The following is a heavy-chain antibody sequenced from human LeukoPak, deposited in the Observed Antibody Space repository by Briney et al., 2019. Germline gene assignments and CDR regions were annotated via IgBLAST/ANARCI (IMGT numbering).Heavy chain of an antibody. Sequence: GGSLTLTFAASGFTFRSYTMNWVRQAPGKGLEWVSSISSSSSYIYYADSVKGRFTISRDNAKNSLYLQMNSLRAEDTAVYYCARDTYDILTGYYKWAFDIWGQGTMVTVSS. CDR2: ISSSSSYI. CDR1: GFTFRSYT. CDR3: ARDTYDILTGYYKWAFDI. D-gene: IGHD3-9*01. J-gene: IGHJ3*02. V-gene: IGHV3-21*06.